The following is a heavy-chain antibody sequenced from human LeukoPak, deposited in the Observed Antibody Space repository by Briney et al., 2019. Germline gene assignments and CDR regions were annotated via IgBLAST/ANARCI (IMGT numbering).Heavy chain of an antibody. D-gene: IGHD3-22*01. CDR1: GDSISSGGYC. J-gene: IGHJ3*02. CDR3: ARGPYSYDSSGAFDI. Sequence: KASETLSLTCAVSGDSISSGGYCWSWIRQPAGKGLEWIGRISSSGSTNYNPSLKSRVTISVDTSKNQFSLKLSSVTAADTAVYFCARGPYSYDSSGAFDIWGQGTMVTVSS. CDR2: ISSSGST. V-gene: IGHV4-61*02.